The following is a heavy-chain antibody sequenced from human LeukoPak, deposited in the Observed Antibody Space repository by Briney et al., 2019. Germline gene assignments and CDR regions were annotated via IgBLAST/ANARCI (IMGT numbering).Heavy chain of an antibody. CDR1: GFTFSSYA. CDR2: ISGSGGST. J-gene: IGHJ3*02. V-gene: IGHV3-23*01. CDR3: AFYSGSDYVGGPSAFDI. Sequence: GGSLRLSCAASGFTFSSYAMSWVRQAPGKGLEWVSAISGSGGSTYYADSVKGRFTISRDNSKNTLYLQMNSLRAEDTAVYYCAFYSGSDYVGGPSAFDIWGQGTMVTVSS. D-gene: IGHD1-26*01.